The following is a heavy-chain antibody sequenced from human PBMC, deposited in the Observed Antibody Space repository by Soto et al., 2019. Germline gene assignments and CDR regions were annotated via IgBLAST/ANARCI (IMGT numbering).Heavy chain of an antibody. CDR2: IYPGDSDS. CDR3: ARQGNAAEGFDY. J-gene: IGHJ4*02. V-gene: IGHV5-51*01. Sequence: PGESLKISCTGSGYYFTSYWIGWVRQTPGKGLEWMGLIYPGDSDSRYSPSFQGRVTISVDKFSNIAFLEWSDLKASDTAMYYCARQGNAAEGFDYWGQRTLVTVSS. CDR1: GYYFTSYW.